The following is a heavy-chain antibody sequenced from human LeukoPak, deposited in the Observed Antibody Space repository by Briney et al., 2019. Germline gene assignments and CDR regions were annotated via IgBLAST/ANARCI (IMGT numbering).Heavy chain of an antibody. V-gene: IGHV4-59*01. CDR3: ARYLASSSWYRDRYYYYGMDV. J-gene: IGHJ6*02. D-gene: IGHD6-13*01. Sequence: PSETLSLTCTVSGGSISSYYWSWIRQPPGKGLEWIGYIYYSGSTNYNPSLKSRVTISLDTSKNQFSLKLSSVTAADTAVYYCARYLASSSWYRDRYYYYGMDVWGQGTTVTVSS. CDR2: IYYSGST. CDR1: GGSISSYY.